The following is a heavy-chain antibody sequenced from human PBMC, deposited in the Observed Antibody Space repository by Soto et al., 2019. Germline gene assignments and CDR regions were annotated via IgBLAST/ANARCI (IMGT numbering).Heavy chain of an antibody. CDR2: MYNTGST. CDR1: GGSISRYY. Sequence: SETLSLTCTVSGGSISRYYWSWIRQPPGKGLEWIGYMYNTGSTIYNPSLKSRVTISVDTSKNQFSLRLNSVTAADTAVYYCARDLWGYCGADCYPLDVWGQGTTVTVSS. V-gene: IGHV4-59*01. CDR3: ARDLWGYCGADCYPLDV. D-gene: IGHD2-21*02. J-gene: IGHJ6*02.